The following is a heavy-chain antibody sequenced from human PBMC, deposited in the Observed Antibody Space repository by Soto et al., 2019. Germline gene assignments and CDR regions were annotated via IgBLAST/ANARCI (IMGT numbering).Heavy chain of an antibody. CDR1: GFTFSSYA. CDR3: AKAPFQTAAAGNYFDY. V-gene: IGHV3-23*01. CDR2: ISGSGGST. Sequence: EVQLLESGGGLVQPGGSLRLSCAASGFTFSSYAMSWVRQAPGKGLEWVSAISGSGGSTYYADSVKGRFTISRDNSKNTLYLQMNSLRAEDTAVYYCAKAPFQTAAAGNYFDYWGQGTLVTVSS. D-gene: IGHD6-13*01. J-gene: IGHJ4*02.